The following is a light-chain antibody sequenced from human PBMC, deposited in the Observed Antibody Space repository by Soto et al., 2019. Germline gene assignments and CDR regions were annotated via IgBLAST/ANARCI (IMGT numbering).Light chain of an antibody. J-gene: IGLJ2*01. CDR2: DVS. CDR1: SSDVGGYNY. V-gene: IGLV2-14*01. Sequence: QSVLTQPASVSGSPGQSITISCTGTSSDVGGYNYVSWYQQHPGKDPKLMIYDVSNRPSGVSNRFSGSKSGNTASLTISGLQAEDESDYYCSSYTSSSTHVVFGGGTKVTVL. CDR3: SSYTSSSTHVV.